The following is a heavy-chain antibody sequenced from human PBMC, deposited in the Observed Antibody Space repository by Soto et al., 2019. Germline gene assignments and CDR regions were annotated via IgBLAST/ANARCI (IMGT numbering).Heavy chain of an antibody. J-gene: IGHJ4*02. V-gene: IGHV1-18*01. D-gene: IGHD2-21*02. CDR2: ISAYNGNT. Sequence: ASVKVSCKASGCTFTSYGISWVRQAPGQGLEWMGWISAYNGNTNYAQKLQGRVTMTTDTSTSTAYMELRSLRSDDTAVYYCARAAPNLVTSDYWGQGTLVTVSS. CDR1: GCTFTSYG. CDR3: ARAAPNLVTSDY.